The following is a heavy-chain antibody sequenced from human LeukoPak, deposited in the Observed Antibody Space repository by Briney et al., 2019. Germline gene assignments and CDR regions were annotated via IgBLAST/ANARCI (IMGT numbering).Heavy chain of an antibody. CDR3: AKDLTVTEDWYFDL. CDR2: ISGSGGST. J-gene: IGHJ2*01. D-gene: IGHD4-17*01. CDR1: GFTFSSYA. Sequence: PGGSLRLSCAASGFTFSSYAMSWVCQAPGKGLEWVSAISGSGGSTYYADSVKGRFTISRDNSKNTLYLQMNSLRAEDTAVYYCAKDLTVTEDWYFDLWGRGTLVTVSS. V-gene: IGHV3-23*01.